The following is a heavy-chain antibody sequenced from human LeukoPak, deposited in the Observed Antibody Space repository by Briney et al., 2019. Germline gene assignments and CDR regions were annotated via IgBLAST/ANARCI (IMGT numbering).Heavy chain of an antibody. D-gene: IGHD3-22*01. Sequence: PGGSLRLSCAASGFTFSSYSMNWVRQAPGKGLEWVSSISSSSSYIYYADSVKGRFTISRDNAKNSLYLQMNSLRAEDTAVYYCAVTDSSGYYYFDYWGQGTLVTVSS. CDR2: ISSSSSYI. CDR3: AVTDSSGYYYFDY. V-gene: IGHV3-21*01. CDR1: GFTFSSYS. J-gene: IGHJ4*02.